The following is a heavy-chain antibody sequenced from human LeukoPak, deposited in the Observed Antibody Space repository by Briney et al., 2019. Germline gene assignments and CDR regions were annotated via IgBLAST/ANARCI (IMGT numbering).Heavy chain of an antibody. CDR1: GYTFSSYY. D-gene: IGHD3-22*01. J-gene: IGHJ4*02. Sequence: ASVKVSCKASGYTFSSYYMYWVRQAPGQGLEYMGIINPSGTTGYAQKFQGRVSMTGDTSTSTVYMELSSLRSEDTAVYYCARTLETYYYDSSGYSLGYWGQGTLVTVSS. CDR3: ARTLETYYYDSSGYSLGY. V-gene: IGHV1-46*01. CDR2: INPSGTT.